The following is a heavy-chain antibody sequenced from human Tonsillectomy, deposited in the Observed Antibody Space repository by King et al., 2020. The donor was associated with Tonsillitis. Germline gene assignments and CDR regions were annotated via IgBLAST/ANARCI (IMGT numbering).Heavy chain of an antibody. D-gene: IGHD1-26*01. CDR2: ISAYNGNT. CDR3: ARDVRGYSGSYYGGDY. J-gene: IGHJ4*02. Sequence: VQLVESGAEVKKPGASVKVSCKASGYTFTSYGISWVRQAPGQGLEWMGWISAYNGNTNHAQKLQGRVTMTTDTSTSTAYMELRSLRSDDTAVYYCARDVRGYSGSYYGGDYWGQGTLVTVSS. V-gene: IGHV1-18*04. CDR1: GYTFTSYG.